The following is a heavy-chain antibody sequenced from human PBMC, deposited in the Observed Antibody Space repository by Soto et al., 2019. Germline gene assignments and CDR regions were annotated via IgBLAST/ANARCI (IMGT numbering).Heavy chain of an antibody. J-gene: IGHJ4*02. Sequence: QVQLVQSGGEVKKPGAAVKVSCKASGYTFTTFGIGWVRQAPGQGVEWMGWISAYSGNTEYPEKLQGRVTMTIDTSTSTTYMELRSLRSDDTAVYYCARAFCSGGSCYLDYWGQGALVTVSS. D-gene: IGHD2-15*01. CDR3: ARAFCSGGSCYLDY. V-gene: IGHV1-18*01. CDR1: GYTFTTFG. CDR2: ISAYSGNT.